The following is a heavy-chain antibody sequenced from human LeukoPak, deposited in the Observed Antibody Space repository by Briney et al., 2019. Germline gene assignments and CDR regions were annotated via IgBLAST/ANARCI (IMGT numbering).Heavy chain of an antibody. J-gene: IGHJ4*02. V-gene: IGHV1-18*01. CDR3: ARGPLRDIVVVPAAPYFDY. D-gene: IGHD2-2*01. CDR2: ISAYNGNT. Sequence: ASVKVSCKASGYTFTSYGISWVRQAPGQGLEWMGWISAYNGNTNYAQKLQGRVTMTTDTSTSTAYMELRSLRSDDTAVYYCARGPLRDIVVVPAAPYFDYWGQGTLVTVSS. CDR1: GYTFTSYG.